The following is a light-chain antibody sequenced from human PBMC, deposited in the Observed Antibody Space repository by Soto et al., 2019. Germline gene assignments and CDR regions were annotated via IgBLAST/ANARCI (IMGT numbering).Light chain of an antibody. J-gene: IGLJ2*01. Sequence: QSVLTQPPSVSVAPGQRVTISCTGSSSNIGAGYDVHWYQQLPGTAPKLLIYGNSNRPSGVPDRFSGSKSGTSASLAITGLQAEDEADYDCQSYDSSLSVSKFGGGTKLTVL. CDR1: SSNIGAGYD. CDR2: GNS. V-gene: IGLV1-40*01. CDR3: QSYDSSLSVSK.